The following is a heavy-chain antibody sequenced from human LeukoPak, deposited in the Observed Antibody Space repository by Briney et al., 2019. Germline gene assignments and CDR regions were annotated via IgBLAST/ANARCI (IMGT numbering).Heavy chain of an antibody. Sequence: SGGSLRLSCAASGFTFSSYAMHWVRQAPGKGLEWVSSISSSSDYIYYADSVKGRFTISRDNAKNSLYLQMNSLRAEDTAVYYCARSEVGSFFDYWGQGTLVTVSS. CDR2: ISSSSDYI. D-gene: IGHD3-10*01. CDR1: GFTFSSYA. V-gene: IGHV3-21*01. J-gene: IGHJ4*02. CDR3: ARSEVGSFFDY.